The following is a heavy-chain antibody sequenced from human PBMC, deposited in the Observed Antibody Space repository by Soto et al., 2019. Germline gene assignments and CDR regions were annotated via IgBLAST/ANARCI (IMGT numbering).Heavy chain of an antibody. D-gene: IGHD3-16*02. Sequence: EVQLVESGGGLVKPGGSLRLSCAASGFTFSNAWMSWVRQAPGKGLEWVGRIKSKTDGGTTDYAAPVKGRFTISRDDSKNTLYLQMNSLKTEDTAVYYCTTDPIMITLGGVIVIRDYWGQGTLVTVSS. V-gene: IGHV3-15*01. CDR1: GFTFSNAW. CDR2: IKSKTDGGTT. CDR3: TTDPIMITLGGVIVIRDY. J-gene: IGHJ4*02.